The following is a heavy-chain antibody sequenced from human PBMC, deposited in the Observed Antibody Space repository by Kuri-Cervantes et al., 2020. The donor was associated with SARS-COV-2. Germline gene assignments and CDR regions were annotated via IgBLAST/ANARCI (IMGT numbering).Heavy chain of an antibody. CDR3: ARVNWDVPFTTLDY. CDR1: GYTFSNYG. CDR2: VSSYTGNT. Sequence: ASVKVSCKASGYTFSNYGFSWVRQAPGQGLEWMGWVSSYTGNTDYAPKFLGRITMTADKSTTTADLELRSLRSDDTAVYYCARVNWDVPFTTLDYWGQGTLVTVSS. V-gene: IGHV1-18*04. D-gene: IGHD1-1*01. J-gene: IGHJ4*02.